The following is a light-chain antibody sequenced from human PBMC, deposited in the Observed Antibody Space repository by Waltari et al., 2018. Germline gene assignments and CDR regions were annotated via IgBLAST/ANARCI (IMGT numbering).Light chain of an antibody. Sequence: EIVLTQSPGTLSLSPGERATLSCRASQSVSSRDIAWYQQKPGQAPRLLIYGASSRATGIPDRFSGSGSGTDFTLTISRLEPEDFAVYYCQQYSGSPPTFGPGTTVEIK. CDR2: GAS. J-gene: IGKJ3*01. CDR1: QSVSSRD. V-gene: IGKV3-20*01. CDR3: QQYSGSPPT.